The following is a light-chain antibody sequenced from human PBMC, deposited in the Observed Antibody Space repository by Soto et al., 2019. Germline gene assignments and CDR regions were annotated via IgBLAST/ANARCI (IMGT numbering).Light chain of an antibody. CDR3: HQYTNCPYT. CDR1: QSVGSN. J-gene: IGKJ2*01. Sequence: EIVMPQSPATLSVSPGERASLSCRASQSVGSNLAWYQQTAGQAPRLLIYGASTRATGIPARFSGSGSGTEFTLTISSLQSEDFAVYSCHQYTNCPYTFGQGTNLEIK. V-gene: IGKV3-15*01. CDR2: GAS.